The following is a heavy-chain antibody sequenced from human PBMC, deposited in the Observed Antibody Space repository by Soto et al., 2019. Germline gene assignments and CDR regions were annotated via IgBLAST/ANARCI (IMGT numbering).Heavy chain of an antibody. J-gene: IGHJ5*02. CDR1: GYTFTSYA. CDR3: ARGSSGWYDP. Sequence: QVQLVQSGAEVKKPGASVKVSCKASGYTFTSYAINWVRQAPGQGLEWMGWMIPNSGNTVYAQKFQGRVSMTRNIYISTAYMELTSLTSEDTAVYYCARGSSGWYDPWGQGTLVTVS. D-gene: IGHD6-19*01. CDR2: MIPNSGNT. V-gene: IGHV1-8*01.